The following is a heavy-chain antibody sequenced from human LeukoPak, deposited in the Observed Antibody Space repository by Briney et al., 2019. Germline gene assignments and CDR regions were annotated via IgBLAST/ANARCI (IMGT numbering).Heavy chain of an antibody. D-gene: IGHD1-1*01. CDR3: ARMTTGVLDY. CDR2: INPSGSSA. V-gene: IGHV1-46*01. Sequence: ASVKVSCKASGYTFSRDHMSWVRQAPGQGLEWMGIINPSGSSASYTQKFQGRVTMTRDTSTSTVYLDLSSLRSEDTAVYYCARMTTGVLDYWGQGTLVTVSS. CDR1: GYTFSRDH. J-gene: IGHJ4*02.